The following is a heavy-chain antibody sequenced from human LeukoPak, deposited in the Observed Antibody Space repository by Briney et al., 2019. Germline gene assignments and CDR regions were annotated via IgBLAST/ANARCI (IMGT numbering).Heavy chain of an antibody. V-gene: IGHV5-51*01. Sequence: GESLKISCKGSGYTFTSYWIGWVRQMPGKDLEWMGIIYPGDSETRYGPSFQGQVTISVDKSISTAYLQWSSLKASDTAMYYCARQATIDYFDYWGQGTLVTVSS. CDR2: IYPGDSET. CDR1: GYTFTSYW. CDR3: ARQATIDYFDY. J-gene: IGHJ4*02. D-gene: IGHD5-24*01.